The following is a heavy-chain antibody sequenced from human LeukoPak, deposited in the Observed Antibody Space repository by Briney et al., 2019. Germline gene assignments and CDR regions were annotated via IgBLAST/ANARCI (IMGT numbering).Heavy chain of an antibody. CDR3: ARDSGGYSYGYDAFDI. Sequence: SETLSLTCTVSGGSINSYYWGWIRQPPGKGLEWIGYIYYSGSTNYNPSLKSRVTISVDTSKNQFSLKLSSVTAADTAVYYCARDSGGYSYGYDAFDIWGQGTMVTVSS. CDR1: GGSINSYY. D-gene: IGHD5-18*01. CDR2: IYYSGST. J-gene: IGHJ3*02. V-gene: IGHV4-59*01.